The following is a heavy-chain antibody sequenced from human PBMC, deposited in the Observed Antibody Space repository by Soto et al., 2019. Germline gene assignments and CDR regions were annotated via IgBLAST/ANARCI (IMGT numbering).Heavy chain of an antibody. Sequence: SLSLTCSVPGGSMNSGGYYWSWIRQHPGKGLEWIGYIYYNGDTYYNPSLNSRVTISVDTSKNQFSLNLTSMTAADTAVYYCARRGGSSYGYYYYAMDVWGQGTTVTVSS. D-gene: IGHD6-6*01. V-gene: IGHV4-31*03. J-gene: IGHJ6*02. CDR3: ARRGGSSYGYYYYAMDV. CDR2: IYYNGDT. CDR1: GGSMNSGGYY.